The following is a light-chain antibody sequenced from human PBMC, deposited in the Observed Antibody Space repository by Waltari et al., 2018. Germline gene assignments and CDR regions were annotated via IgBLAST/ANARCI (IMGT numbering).Light chain of an antibody. V-gene: IGLV3-1*01. CDR1: RLGDKY. J-gene: IGLJ3*02. CDR3: QAWDSSTVV. Sequence: SYELTQPPSVSVSPGQTASITCSGARLGDKYACWYQQKPGHSPVLVIYQDNKRPSGIPERFSGSNSGNTATLTISGTQAMDEADYYCQAWDSSTVVFGGGTKLTVL. CDR2: QDN.